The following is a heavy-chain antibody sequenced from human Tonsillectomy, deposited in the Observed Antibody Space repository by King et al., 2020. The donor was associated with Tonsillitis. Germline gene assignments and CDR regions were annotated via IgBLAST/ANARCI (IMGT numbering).Heavy chain of an antibody. D-gene: IGHD1-26*01. V-gene: IGHV4-61*02. CDR2: IYTSGST. CDR3: ARDSPASGTKLDP. J-gene: IGHJ5*01. CDR1: GGSISSGNYY. Sequence: QLQESGPGLVKPSQTLSLTCTVSGGSISSGNYYWSWIRQPAGKGLEWIGRIYTSGSTDYKSSLKSRVTMSVATSKNQFSLKLSSVTAADTAVYYCARDSPASGTKLDPWGQGTLVTVSS.